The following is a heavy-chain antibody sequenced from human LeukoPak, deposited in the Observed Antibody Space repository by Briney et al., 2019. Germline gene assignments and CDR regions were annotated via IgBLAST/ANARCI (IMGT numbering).Heavy chain of an antibody. CDR1: GFTFSSYA. J-gene: IGHJ4*02. D-gene: IGHD6-19*01. CDR2: ISYDGSNK. V-gene: IGHV3-30-3*01. CDR3: ARAHQQWLDFDY. Sequence: GSLRLSCAASGFTFSSYAMHWVRQAPGKGLEWVAVISYDGSNKYYADSVKGRFTISRDNSKNTLYLQMNSLRAEDTAVYYCARAHQQWLDFDYWGQGTLVTVSS.